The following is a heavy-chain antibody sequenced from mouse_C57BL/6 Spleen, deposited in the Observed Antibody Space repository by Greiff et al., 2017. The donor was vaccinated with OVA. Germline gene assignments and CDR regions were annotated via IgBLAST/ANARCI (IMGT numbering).Heavy chain of an antibody. J-gene: IGHJ2*01. D-gene: IGHD4-1*01. Sequence: QVQLQQSGAELVRPGASVKLSCKASGYTFTDYYINWVKQRPGQGLEWIARIYPGSGNTYYNEKFKGKATLTAEKSSSTAYMQLSSLTSEDSAVYFCARAWDEGPYFDYWGQGTTLTVSS. CDR1: GYTFTDYY. CDR3: ARAWDEGPYFDY. V-gene: IGHV1-76*01. CDR2: IYPGSGNT.